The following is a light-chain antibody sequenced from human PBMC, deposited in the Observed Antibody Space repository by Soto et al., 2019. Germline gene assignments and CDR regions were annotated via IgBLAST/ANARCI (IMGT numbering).Light chain of an antibody. Sequence: VGDRVTITCRASQTISSWLAWYQQKPGKAPKLLIYKASTLKSGVPSRFSGSGSGTEFTLTISDLQPDDFATYYCQQYQSDTWTFGQGTKVDIK. V-gene: IGKV1-5*03. CDR3: QQYQSDTWT. CDR2: KAS. J-gene: IGKJ1*01. CDR1: QTISSW.